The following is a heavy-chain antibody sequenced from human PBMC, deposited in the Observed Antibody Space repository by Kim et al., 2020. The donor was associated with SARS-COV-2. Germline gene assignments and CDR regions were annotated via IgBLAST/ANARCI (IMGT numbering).Heavy chain of an antibody. V-gene: IGHV3-9*01. CDR1: GFTFDDYA. CDR2: VSGDSGTL. Sequence: GGSLRLSCAASGFTFDDYAMHWVRQAPGKGLEWVSGVSGDSGTLGYADSVRGRFTISRDNAKNSLYLQMNSLRPEDTAFYYCVKDSFCGGYGCFPRGAFDLWGQGTLVPVSS. CDR3: VKDSFCGGYGCFPRGAFDL. J-gene: IGHJ3*01. D-gene: IGHD2-21*01.